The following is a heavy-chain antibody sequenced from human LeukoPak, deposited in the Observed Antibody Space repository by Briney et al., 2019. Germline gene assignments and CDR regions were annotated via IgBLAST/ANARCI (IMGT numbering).Heavy chain of an antibody. CDR1: GFTFNDYA. D-gene: IGHD3-16*02. J-gene: IGHJ6*02. Sequence: GGSLRLSCAASGFTFNDYAMHWVRQAPGKGLEWVSSINWNSGSITYADSVKGRFTISRDNAKNSLYLQMDSLRAEDTAFYYCAKDMGVGGIVASYYYGMDAWGQGTTVTVSS. V-gene: IGHV3-9*01. CDR2: INWNSGSI. CDR3: AKDMGVGGIVASYYYGMDA.